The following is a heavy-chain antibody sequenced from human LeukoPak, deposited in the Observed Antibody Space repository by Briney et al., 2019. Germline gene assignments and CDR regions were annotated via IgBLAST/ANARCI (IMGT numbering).Heavy chain of an antibody. CDR2: ISGSGDST. V-gene: IGHV3-23*01. D-gene: IGHD2-2*02. CDR1: GLTVNNYA. J-gene: IGHJ4*02. Sequence: PGGSLRLSCAASGLTVNNYAMSWVRQAPGRGLEWVSGISGSGDSTYYADSVKGRFTISRDNSKNTLYLQMNSLRAEDTAVYYRARGRYCSRTSCYIDYWGQGTLVTVSS. CDR3: ARGRYCSRTSCYIDY.